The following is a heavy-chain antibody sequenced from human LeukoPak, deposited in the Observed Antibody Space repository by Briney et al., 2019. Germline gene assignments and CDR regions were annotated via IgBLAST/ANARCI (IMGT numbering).Heavy chain of an antibody. V-gene: IGHV3-33*03. CDR2: IWYDGSNK. CDR3: AKDRGVWAFDI. J-gene: IGHJ3*02. Sequence: PGGSLRLSCSASGFTFSRYAMHWVRQAPGKGPEWVAVIWYDGSNKDYADSVKGRFTISRDNAKNSLYLQMNSLRAEDTAVYYCAKDRGVWAFDIWGQGTMVTVSS. D-gene: IGHD3-10*01. CDR1: GFTFSRYA.